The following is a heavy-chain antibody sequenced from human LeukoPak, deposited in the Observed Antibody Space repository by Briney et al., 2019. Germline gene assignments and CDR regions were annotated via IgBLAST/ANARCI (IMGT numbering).Heavy chain of an antibody. D-gene: IGHD3-22*01. CDR2: IKVDGSEK. CDR3: ARSVSYYYDSSGCFDY. V-gene: IGHV3-7*01. J-gene: IGHJ4*02. Sequence: PGGSLRLSCAASGFTFSRYWMSWVRQAPGKGLEWVANIKVDGSEKDYVDSVKGRFTISRDNAKNSLYLQMNSLRAEDTAVYYCARSVSYYYDSSGCFDYWGQGTLVTVSS. CDR1: GFTFSRYW.